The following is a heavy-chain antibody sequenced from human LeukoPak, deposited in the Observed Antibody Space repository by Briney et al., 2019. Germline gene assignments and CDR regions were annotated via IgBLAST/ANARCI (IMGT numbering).Heavy chain of an antibody. Sequence: PSETLSLTCTVSGGSISSGGYYWSCIRQPPGKGLECIGYIYHSGSTYYNPSLKSRVTISVDTSKNQFSLKLSSVTAADTAVYYCARWATQAEDAYYYGMDVWGQGTTVTVSS. D-gene: IGHD5-12*01. CDR3: ARWATQAEDAYYYGMDV. CDR1: GGSISSGGYY. V-gene: IGHV4-30-2*02. J-gene: IGHJ6*02. CDR2: IYHSGST.